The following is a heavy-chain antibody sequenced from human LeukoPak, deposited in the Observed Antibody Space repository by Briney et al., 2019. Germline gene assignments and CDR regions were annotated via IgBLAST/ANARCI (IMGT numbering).Heavy chain of an antibody. CDR1: GFTFNNYA. CDR3: ARQETYYDILTGYDAFDI. Sequence: GGSLRLSCTASGFTFNNYAMSWVRQAPGKGLEWFSAITASGGDTYHADSVTGRFTISRDNSKNTLYLQMNSLRVEDTAVYYCARQETYYDILTGYDAFDIWGQGTMVTVSS. D-gene: IGHD3-9*01. CDR2: ITASGGDT. V-gene: IGHV3-23*01. J-gene: IGHJ3*02.